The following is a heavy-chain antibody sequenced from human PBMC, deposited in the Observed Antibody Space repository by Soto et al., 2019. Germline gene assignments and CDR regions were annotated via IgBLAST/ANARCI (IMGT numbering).Heavy chain of an antibody. Sequence: QVQLQESGPRLVKPSETVSLTCTVSGGSVSSATHYWSWIRLHTGKRLEWIGFIYSSASTNYNPSLKIRVTMLVDESKKQCSLKLRSIIVADTAVYHCARFVRACSGTTCYTRADVWGQWTTVYGSS. CDR3: ARFVRACSGTTCYTRADV. CDR1: GGSVSSATHY. D-gene: IGHD2-2*02. V-gene: IGHV4-61*10. J-gene: IGHJ6*02. CDR2: IYSSAST.